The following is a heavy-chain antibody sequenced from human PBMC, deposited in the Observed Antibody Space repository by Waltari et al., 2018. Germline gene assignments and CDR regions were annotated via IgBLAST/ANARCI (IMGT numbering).Heavy chain of an antibody. D-gene: IGHD6-19*01. CDR3: ARGFDGWPFDY. CDR1: GGSFSSNDW. Sequence: QVQLKESGPGLVKPSGTLSLACDVSGGSFSSNDWWSWVRQPPGKGLEWIGEIHHSGSTKYNPSLMSRLLMSVDTSKSQISLTMKSVTAADTAVYYCARGFDGWPFDYWGQGTLVIVSS. J-gene: IGHJ4*02. V-gene: IGHV4-4*02. CDR2: IHHSGST.